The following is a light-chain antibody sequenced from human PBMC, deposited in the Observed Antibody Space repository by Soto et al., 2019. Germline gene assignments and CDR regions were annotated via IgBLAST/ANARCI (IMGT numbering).Light chain of an antibody. CDR2: GAS. J-gene: IGKJ1*01. CDR1: QSVSNNY. CDR3: QQYCSSGT. V-gene: IGKV3-20*01. Sequence: EIVLTQSPGTLSLSPGERATLSCRASQSVSNNYLAWYQQKPGQAPRLLIYGASNRATGIPDRFSGSGSGTDFPLTISRLEPEDFAVYYRQQYCSSGTFGQGTKVEIK.